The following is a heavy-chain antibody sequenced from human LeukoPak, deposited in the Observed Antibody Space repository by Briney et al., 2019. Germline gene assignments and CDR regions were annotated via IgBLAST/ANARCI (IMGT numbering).Heavy chain of an antibody. CDR2: IKQDGSEK. Sequence: GGSLRLSCAASGFTLSTYWMTWVRQAPGKGLEWVANIKQDGSEKYYVDPVKGRFTISRDNAKKLLYLQMNSLRVEDTAVYYCARDRGSSGRLGRFDNWGQGTLVTVPS. V-gene: IGHV3-7*01. CDR3: ARDRGSSGRLGRFDN. D-gene: IGHD6-19*01. J-gene: IGHJ4*02. CDR1: GFTLSTYW.